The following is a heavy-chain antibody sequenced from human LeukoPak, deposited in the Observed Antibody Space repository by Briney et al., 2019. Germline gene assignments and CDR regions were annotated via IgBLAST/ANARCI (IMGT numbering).Heavy chain of an antibody. CDR2: ISSSGSTI. CDR1: GFTFSSYE. CDR3: ARQRYSSSWYYFDY. V-gene: IGHV3-48*03. D-gene: IGHD6-13*01. Sequence: GGSLRLSCAASGFTFSSYEMHWVRQAPGKGLEWVSYISSSGSTIYYADSVKGRFTISRDNAKNSLYLQMNSLRAEDTAVYYCARQRYSSSWYYFDYWGQGTLVTVSS. J-gene: IGHJ4*02.